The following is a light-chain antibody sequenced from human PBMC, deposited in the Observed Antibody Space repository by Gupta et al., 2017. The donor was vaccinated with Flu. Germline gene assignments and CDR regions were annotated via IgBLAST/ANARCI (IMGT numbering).Light chain of an antibody. Sequence: QSVLTQPPSVSAAPGQKVTISCSGSPSNIGANYVSWYQQLPGTAPRLLIYENNKRPSGSPDRFSGSKSGTSATLGITELQTGDEADYYCGTWDNSLNFARVFGGGTTLTVL. J-gene: IGLJ3*02. CDR3: GTWDNSLNFARV. CDR1: PSNIGANY. CDR2: ENN. V-gene: IGLV1-51*02.